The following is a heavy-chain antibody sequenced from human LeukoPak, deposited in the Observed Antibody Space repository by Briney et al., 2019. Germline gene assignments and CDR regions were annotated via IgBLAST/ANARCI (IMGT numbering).Heavy chain of an antibody. V-gene: IGHV4-34*01. CDR1: GRSFSGYY. Sequence: PSETLSLTCAVYGRSFSGYYWSWIRQPPGKGLEWIGEINHSGSTNYNPSLKSRVTISVDTSKNQFSLKLSSVTAADTAVYYCARALVAAAGTKPGMDVWGQGTTVTVSS. CDR2: INHSGST. D-gene: IGHD6-13*01. CDR3: ARALVAAAGTKPGMDV. J-gene: IGHJ6*02.